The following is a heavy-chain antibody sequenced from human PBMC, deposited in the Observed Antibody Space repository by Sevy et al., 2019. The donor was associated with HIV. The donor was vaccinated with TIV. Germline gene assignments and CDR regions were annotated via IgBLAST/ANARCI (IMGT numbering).Heavy chain of an antibody. Sequence: SETLSLTCTVSGGSITSLYWNWIRQPPGKGLEWIANIYSNSHINYNPSLKSRVTSSLDTSKNHFSLRLSSVTAADTAMYDCAGGNAWGRGYSWGQGTLVTVSS. J-gene: IGHJ4*02. D-gene: IGHD1-26*01. V-gene: IGHV4-59*11. CDR1: GGSITSLY. CDR3: AGGNAWGRGYS. CDR2: IYSNSHI.